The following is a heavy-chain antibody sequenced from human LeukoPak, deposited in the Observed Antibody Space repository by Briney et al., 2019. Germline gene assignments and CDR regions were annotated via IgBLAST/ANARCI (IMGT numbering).Heavy chain of an antibody. J-gene: IGHJ4*02. Sequence: SETLSLTCTVSGGSISSGGYYWSWIRQHPGRGLEWIGYIYYSGSTYYNPSLKSRVTISVDTSKNQFSLKLSSVTAADTAVYYCARSVDTAMVSWGQGTLVTVSS. CDR1: GGSISSGGYY. CDR3: ARSVDTAMVS. D-gene: IGHD5-18*01. CDR2: IYYSGST. V-gene: IGHV4-31*03.